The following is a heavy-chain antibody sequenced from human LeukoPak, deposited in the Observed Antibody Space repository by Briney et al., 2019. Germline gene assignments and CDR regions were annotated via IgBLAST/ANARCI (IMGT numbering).Heavy chain of an antibody. J-gene: IGHJ4*02. CDR3: ARDFGSKGYFDY. D-gene: IGHD2-15*01. CDR2: IYYSGST. V-gene: IGHV4-59*01. CDR1: GGSISYYY. Sequence: SETLSLTCTVSGGSISYYYWSWIRQPPGKGLEWIGYIYYSGSTNYNPSLKSRVTISVDTSKNQFSLRLSSVTAADTAVYYCARDFGSKGYFDYWGQGTLVTVSS.